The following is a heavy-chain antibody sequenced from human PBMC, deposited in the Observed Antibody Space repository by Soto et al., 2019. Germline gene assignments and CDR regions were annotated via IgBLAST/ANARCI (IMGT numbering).Heavy chain of an antibody. V-gene: IGHV4-39*07. CDR3: ARARGYYYDSSGYSPFDY. D-gene: IGHD3-22*01. J-gene: IGHJ4*02. CDR1: GGSISSSSYY. CDR2: IYHSGST. Sequence: SETLSLTCTVSGGSISSSSYYWAWVRQPPGKGLEWIGNIYHSGSTYYNPSLKSRVTISVDRSKNQFSLKLSSVTAADTAVYYCARARGYYYDSSGYSPFDYWGQGTLVTVSS.